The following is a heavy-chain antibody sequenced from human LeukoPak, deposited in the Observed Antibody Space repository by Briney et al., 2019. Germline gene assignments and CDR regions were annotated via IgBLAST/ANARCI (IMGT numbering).Heavy chain of an antibody. J-gene: IGHJ4*02. V-gene: IGHV3-21*01. CDR1: GFTFSSYS. CDR2: ISSSSSYI. D-gene: IGHD3-3*01. Sequence: PGGSLRLSCAASGFTFSSYSMNWVRQAPGKGLEWVSSISSSSSYIYYADSVKGRFTISRDNAKNSLYLQMNSLRAEDTVVYYCARDGEDDFWSGYFDYWGQGTLVTVSS. CDR3: ARDGEDDFWSGYFDY.